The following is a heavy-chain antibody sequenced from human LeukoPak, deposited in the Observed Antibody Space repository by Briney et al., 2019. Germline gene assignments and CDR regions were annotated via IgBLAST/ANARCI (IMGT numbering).Heavy chain of an antibody. CDR2: ISYDGSNK. J-gene: IGHJ4*02. CDR1: GFTFSSYA. CDR3: ARGWDGYQNFDY. V-gene: IGHV3-30-3*01. D-gene: IGHD5-24*01. Sequence: GGSLRFSCAASGFTFSSYAMHWVRQAPGKGLEWVAVISYDGSNKYYADSVKGRFTISRDNSKNTLYLQMNSLRAEDTAVYYCARGWDGYQNFDYWGQGTLVTVSS.